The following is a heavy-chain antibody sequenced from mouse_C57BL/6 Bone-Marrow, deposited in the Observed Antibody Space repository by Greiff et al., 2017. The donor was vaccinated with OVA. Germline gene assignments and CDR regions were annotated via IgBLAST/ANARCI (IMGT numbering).Heavy chain of an antibody. CDR2: IDPSDSYT. CDR1: GYTFTSYW. D-gene: IGHD4-1*02. J-gene: IGHJ2*01. Sequence: QVQLQQPGAELVKPGASVKLSCKASGYTFTSYWMQWVKQRPGQGLEWIGEIDPSDSYTNYNQKFKGKATLTVDKSSSTAYMQLSSLTSEDSAVYYCARPTGTRDYWGQGTTLTVSS. V-gene: IGHV1-50*01. CDR3: ARPTGTRDY.